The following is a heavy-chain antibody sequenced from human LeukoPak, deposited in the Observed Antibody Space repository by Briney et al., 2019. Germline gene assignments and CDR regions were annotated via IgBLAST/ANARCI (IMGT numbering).Heavy chain of an antibody. Sequence: SETLSLTCTVSGGSISSYYWSWIRQPPGKGLEWIGYIYYSGSTNYNPSLKSRATISVDTSKNQFSLKLSSVTAADTAVYYCAGRYYDFWSGYILGFDPWGQGTLVTVSS. J-gene: IGHJ5*02. CDR3: AGRYYDFWSGYILGFDP. D-gene: IGHD3-3*01. CDR1: GGSISSYY. V-gene: IGHV4-59*08. CDR2: IYYSGST.